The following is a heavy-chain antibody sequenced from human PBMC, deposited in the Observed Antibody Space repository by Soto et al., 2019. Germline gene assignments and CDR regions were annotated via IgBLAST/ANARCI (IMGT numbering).Heavy chain of an antibody. J-gene: IGHJ4*02. CDR2: IIPIFGTA. D-gene: IGHD2-2*01. CDR3: ARDRFGFSSTSCCTFDY. Sequence: SVKVSCKASGGTFSIYAISCVLQSPLQWLEWMGGIIPIFGTANYAQKFQGRVTITADESTSTAYMELSSLRSEDTAVYYCARDRFGFSSTSCCTFDYWGQGTLVTVSS. CDR1: GGTFSIYA. V-gene: IGHV1-69*13.